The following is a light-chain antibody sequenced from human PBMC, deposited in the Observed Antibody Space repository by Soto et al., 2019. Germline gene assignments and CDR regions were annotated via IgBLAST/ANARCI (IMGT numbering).Light chain of an antibody. V-gene: IGKV3-15*01. CDR2: GAS. J-gene: IGKJ1*01. CDR1: QSVSTN. Sequence: EILMTQSPATLSVSPGERATLSCRSSQSVSTNLAWYQQKPGQAPRLLIYGASTRATGIPARFSCSGYGTDFTLNISILQSEDFAVYYCQQYNNWPRTFGQGTKVEIK. CDR3: QQYNNWPRT.